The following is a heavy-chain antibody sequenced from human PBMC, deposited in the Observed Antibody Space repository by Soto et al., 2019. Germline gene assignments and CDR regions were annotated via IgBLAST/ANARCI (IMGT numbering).Heavy chain of an antibody. Sequence: GGSLRLSCAASRFTFSSYEMHWVRQAPGKGLEWVSYISSSGSTVYYADSVKGRFTISRDNTRNSLYLQMNSLRDEDTAVYYCTRDPAPSGWFDYWGQGTLVT. CDR3: TRDPAPSGWFDY. CDR2: ISSSGSTV. D-gene: IGHD6-19*01. J-gene: IGHJ5*01. CDR1: RFTFSSYE. V-gene: IGHV3-48*03.